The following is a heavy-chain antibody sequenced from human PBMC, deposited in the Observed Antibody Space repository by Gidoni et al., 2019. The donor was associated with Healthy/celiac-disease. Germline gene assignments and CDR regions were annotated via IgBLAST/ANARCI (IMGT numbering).Heavy chain of an antibody. J-gene: IGHJ5*02. Sequence: EVQLVESGGGLVQPGGSLRLSCAASGFTFSSYWMHWVRQAPGKGLVWVSRINSDGSSTSYADSVKGRFTISRDNAKNTLYLQMNSLRAEDMAVYYCARDRDSSGENWFDPWGQGTLVTVSS. CDR1: GFTFSSYW. CDR3: ARDRDSSGENWFDP. CDR2: INSDGSST. D-gene: IGHD6-25*01. V-gene: IGHV3-74*01.